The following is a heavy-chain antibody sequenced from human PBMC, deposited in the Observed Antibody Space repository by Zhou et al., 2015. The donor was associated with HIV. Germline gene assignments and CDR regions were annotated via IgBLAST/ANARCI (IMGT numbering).Heavy chain of an antibody. CDR3: ARSSGILGYCSSTSCPYYYYGMDV. CDR1: GYTFTSYG. J-gene: IGHJ6*02. V-gene: IGHV1-18*01. D-gene: IGHD2-2*01. CDR2: ISAYNGNT. Sequence: QVQLVQSGAEVKKPGASVKVSCKASGYTFTSYGISWVRQAPGQGLEWMGWISAYNGNTNYAQKLQGRVTMTTDTSTSTAYMELRSLRSDDTAVYYCARSSGILGYCSSTSCPYYYYGMDVWGQGTTVTVSS.